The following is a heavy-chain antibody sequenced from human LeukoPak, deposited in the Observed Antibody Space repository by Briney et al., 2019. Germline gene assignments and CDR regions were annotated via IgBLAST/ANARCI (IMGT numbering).Heavy chain of an antibody. V-gene: IGHV3-11*03. D-gene: IGHD6-13*01. CDR3: ARCQYNSSPDF. CDR2: ISPTSDYT. CDR1: GVTFIDYS. Sequence: GGSLRLSCAASGVTFIDYSMSWIRQAPGKGLEWVSYISPTSDYTSYADSVKGRFTIFRDNAKNSLFLQMNSLRVEDTAVYYCARCQYNSSPDFWGPGTLVTVSS. J-gene: IGHJ4*02.